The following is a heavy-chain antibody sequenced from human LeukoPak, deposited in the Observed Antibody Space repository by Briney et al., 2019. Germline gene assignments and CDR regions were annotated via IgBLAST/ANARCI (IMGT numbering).Heavy chain of an antibody. CDR1: GFTFSSYS. V-gene: IGHV3-21*01. CDR3: ARDPGGYYYDGSGTT. CDR2: ISSSSSYI. J-gene: IGHJ5*02. Sequence: GGSLRLSCAASGFTFSSYSMNWVRQAPGKGLEWVSSISSSSSYIYYADSVKGRFTISRDNAKNSLYLQMNSLRAEDTAVYYCARDPGGYYYDGSGTTWGQGTLVTV. D-gene: IGHD3-22*01.